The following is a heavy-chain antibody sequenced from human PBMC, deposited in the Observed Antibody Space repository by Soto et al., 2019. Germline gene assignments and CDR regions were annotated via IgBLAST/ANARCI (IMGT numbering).Heavy chain of an antibody. Sequence: VQLVESGGDLVQPGRSLRLSCTTSGFTLGDYAVSWLRQAPGKGLARVRFIRSKASGGAAVYAASVKRRFTISRDDSKSIVYLQLNRLTTEHTAVYYCSRDLLGVPAFDIWGQGTMVTVS. J-gene: IGHJ3*02. D-gene: IGHD2-8*01. CDR1: GFTLGDYA. CDR3: SRDLLGVPAFDI. CDR2: IRSKASGGAA. V-gene: IGHV3-49*03.